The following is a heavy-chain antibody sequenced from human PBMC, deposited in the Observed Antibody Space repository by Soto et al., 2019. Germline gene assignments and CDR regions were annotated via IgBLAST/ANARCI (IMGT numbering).Heavy chain of an antibody. CDR1: GGSISSYY. J-gene: IGHJ6*02. CDR2: IYYSGST. V-gene: IGHV4-59*01. D-gene: IGHD4-17*01. Sequence: CTVSGGSISSYYWSWIRQPPGKGLEWIGYIYYSGSTNYNPSLKSRVTISVDTSKNQFSLKLSSVTAADTAVYYCARYGDYARGYYYGMDVWGQGTTVTVSS. CDR3: ARYGDYARGYYYGMDV.